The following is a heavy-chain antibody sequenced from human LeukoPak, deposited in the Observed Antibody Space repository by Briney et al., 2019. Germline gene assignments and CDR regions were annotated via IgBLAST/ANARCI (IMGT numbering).Heavy chain of an antibody. J-gene: IGHJ5*02. V-gene: IGHV1-69*05. CDR1: GGTFISYA. Sequence: SVKVSCKASGGTFISYAISWVRQAPGQGLEWMGGIIPIFGTANYAQKFQGRVTITTDESTSTAYMELSSLRSEDTAVYYCASSPWGITGTTYNWFDPWGQGTLVTVSS. CDR3: ASSPWGITGTTYNWFDP. D-gene: IGHD1-7*01. CDR2: IIPIFGTA.